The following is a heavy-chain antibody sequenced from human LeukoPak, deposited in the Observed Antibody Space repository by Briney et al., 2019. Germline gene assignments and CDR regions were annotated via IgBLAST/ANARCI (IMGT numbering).Heavy chain of an antibody. CDR2: INHSGST. CDR3: ARKAVTILWYFDY. Sequence: SETLSLTCAVYGGSFSGYYWSWIRQPPGKGLEWIGEINHSGSTNYNPSLKSRVTILVDTSKNQFSLKLSSVTAADTAVYYCARKAVTILWYFDYWGQGTLVTVSS. J-gene: IGHJ4*02. CDR1: GGSFSGYY. D-gene: IGHD4-11*01. V-gene: IGHV4-34*01.